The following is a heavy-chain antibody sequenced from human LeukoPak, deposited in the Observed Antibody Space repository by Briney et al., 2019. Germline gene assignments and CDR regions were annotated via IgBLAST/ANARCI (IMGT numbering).Heavy chain of an antibody. V-gene: IGHV3-30*02. CDR2: VRYDGSDK. J-gene: IGHJ6*04. CDR1: GFTFSSYW. CDR3: AKEWESRIAAAGPGLDV. D-gene: IGHD6-13*01. Sequence: PGGSLRLSCAASGFTFSSYWMHWVRQAPGKGLEWVAFVRYDGSDKYYAESVKGRFTISRDNSNNTLYLQMNSLRAEDTALYYCAKEWESRIAAAGPGLDVWGKGTTVTISS.